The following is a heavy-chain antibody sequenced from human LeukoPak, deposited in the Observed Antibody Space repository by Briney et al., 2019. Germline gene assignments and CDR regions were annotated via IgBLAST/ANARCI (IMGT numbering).Heavy chain of an antibody. Sequence: GGSLRLSCAASGFTFSSFWMSWVRQAPGKGLEWVANIKEDGSEKYYVDSVKGRFTISRDNAKNSLYLQMNSLTAEDTAVYYCARDLDILVEQAYYDAFDMWGQGTMVTVSS. CDR3: ARDLDILVEQAYYDAFDM. CDR2: IKEDGSEK. V-gene: IGHV3-7*01. D-gene: IGHD2-2*01. CDR1: GFTFSSFW. J-gene: IGHJ3*02.